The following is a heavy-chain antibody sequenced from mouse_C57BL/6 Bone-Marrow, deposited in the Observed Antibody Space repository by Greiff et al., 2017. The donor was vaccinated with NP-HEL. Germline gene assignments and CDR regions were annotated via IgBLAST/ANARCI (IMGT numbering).Heavy chain of an antibody. Sequence: EVQRVESGGGLVQPKGSLKLSCAASGFTFNTYAMHWVRQAPGKGLEWVARIRSKSSNYATYYADSVKDRFTISRDDSESMRYMKMNNRKTEDTAMDYCVREGYGGRRGGFDYAMDYWGQGTSVTVSS. CDR1: GFTFNTYA. D-gene: IGHD3-1*01. CDR3: VREGYGGRRGGFDYAMDY. CDR2: IRSKSSNYAT. J-gene: IGHJ4*01. V-gene: IGHV10-3*01.